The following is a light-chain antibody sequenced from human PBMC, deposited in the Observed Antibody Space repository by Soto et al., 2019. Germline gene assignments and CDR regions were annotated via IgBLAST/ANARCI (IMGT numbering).Light chain of an antibody. CDR1: QSVSSSY. CDR3: HQYGSSPRT. CDR2: GAS. V-gene: IGKV3-20*01. J-gene: IGKJ1*01. Sequence: EIVLTQSPGTLSLSPGERATLSSRASQSVSSSYLAWYQQKPGQAPRLLIYGASSRATDIPDRFSGSGSGTDFTLTISRLEPEDFAVYYCHQYGSSPRTFGQGTKVEIK.